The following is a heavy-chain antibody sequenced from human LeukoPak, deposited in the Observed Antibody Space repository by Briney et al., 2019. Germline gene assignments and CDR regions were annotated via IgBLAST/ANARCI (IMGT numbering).Heavy chain of an antibody. V-gene: IGHV2-70*11. J-gene: IGHJ4*02. CDR2: IDWDDDK. CDR3: ARTHLHTYYYDSSGYYNFDY. D-gene: IGHD3-22*01. CDR1: GFSLSTSGMC. Sequence: SGPALLQPTQTPTLTCTFSGFSLSTSGMCVSWIRQPPGKALEWLARIDWDDDKYYSTSLKTRLTISKDTSKNQVVLTMTNMDPVDTATYYCARTHLHTYYYDSSGYYNFDYWGQGTLVTVSS.